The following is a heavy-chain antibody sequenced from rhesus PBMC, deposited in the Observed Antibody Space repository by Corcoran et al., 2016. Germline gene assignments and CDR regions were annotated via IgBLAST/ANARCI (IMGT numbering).Heavy chain of an antibody. D-gene: IGHD6-25*01. CDR1: GGSISSSNW. CDR2: IYGSGGST. Sequence: QVQLQESGPAVVKPSETLSLTCAVSGGSISSSNWWSWIRQSPGKGLEWIGGIYGSGGSTEYNPSLKSRVTISKDTSKNQCSLKLSSVTAADTAVYYCASVVAAAGPDYWGQGVLVTVSS. J-gene: IGHJ4*01. V-gene: IGHV4-93*01. CDR3: ASVVAAAGPDY.